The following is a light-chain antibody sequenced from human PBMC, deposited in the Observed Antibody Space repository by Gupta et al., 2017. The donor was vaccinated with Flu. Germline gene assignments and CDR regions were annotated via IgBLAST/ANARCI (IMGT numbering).Light chain of an antibody. CDR1: QSVSTY. Sequence: EIVLTQSPATLSLSPGERATLSCRASQSVSTYLAWYQQKPGQAPRLLIYDASNRATGIPARFSGSGSGTDFTLTISSLEPEDFAIYYSQRRDSWPPIFIFGPGTKVEMK. CDR3: QRRDSWPPIFI. CDR2: DAS. V-gene: IGKV3-11*01. J-gene: IGKJ3*01.